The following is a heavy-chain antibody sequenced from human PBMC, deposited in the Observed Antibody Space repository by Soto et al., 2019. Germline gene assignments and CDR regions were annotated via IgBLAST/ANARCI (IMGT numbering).Heavy chain of an antibody. D-gene: IGHD3-22*01. CDR1: GGSFSGYY. CDR2: IYYSGST. V-gene: IGHV4-31*11. J-gene: IGHJ6*02. Sequence: PSETLSLTCAVYGGSFSGYYWSWIHQHPGKGLEWIGYIYYSGSTYYNPSLKSRVTISVDTSKNQFSLKLSSVTAADTAVYYCAREDSISLPSGMDVWGQGTTVTVSS. CDR3: AREDSISLPSGMDV.